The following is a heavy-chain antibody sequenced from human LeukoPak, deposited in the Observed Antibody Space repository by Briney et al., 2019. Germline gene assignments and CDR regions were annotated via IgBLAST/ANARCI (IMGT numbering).Heavy chain of an antibody. CDR3: ARRVFPNYFDF. J-gene: IGHJ4*02. V-gene: IGHV4-38-2*01. Sequence: SETLSLTCAVSGYSISSGHYWGWIRQPPGKGLEWIGSIYQSGSTYYNPSLKSRVTISVDTSKNQFSLKLSSVTAADTAVYYCARRVFPNYFDFWGQGTLVTVSS. CDR1: GYSISSGHY. D-gene: IGHD2-8*01. CDR2: IYQSGST.